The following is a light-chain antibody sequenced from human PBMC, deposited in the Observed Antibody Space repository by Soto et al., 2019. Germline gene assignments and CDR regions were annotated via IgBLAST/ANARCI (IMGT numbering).Light chain of an antibody. J-gene: IGLJ1*01. Sequence: QSVLTQPASVSGSPGQSITISCTGTSSDIGDYNYVSWFQQHPGKAPKLMIYDVSNQPSGVSNRFSGSKSGNTASLTISGLQAEDEADYYCSSYTSSSTLDVFGTGTKVTVL. CDR1: SSDIGDYNY. V-gene: IGLV2-14*03. CDR2: DVS. CDR3: SSYTSSSTLDV.